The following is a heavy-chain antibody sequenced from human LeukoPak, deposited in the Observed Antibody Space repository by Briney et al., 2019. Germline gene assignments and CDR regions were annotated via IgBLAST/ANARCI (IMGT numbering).Heavy chain of an antibody. CDR3: ARGAESIVGAPSPPDY. Sequence: GGSLRLSCAASGFTVSSNYMSWVRQAPGKGLEWVSVIYSGGSTYYADSVKGRFTISRDNSKNTLYLQMNSLRAEDTAVYYCARGAESIVGAPSPPDYWGQGTLVTVSS. CDR2: IYSGGST. CDR1: GFTVSSNY. V-gene: IGHV3-53*01. J-gene: IGHJ4*02. D-gene: IGHD1-26*01.